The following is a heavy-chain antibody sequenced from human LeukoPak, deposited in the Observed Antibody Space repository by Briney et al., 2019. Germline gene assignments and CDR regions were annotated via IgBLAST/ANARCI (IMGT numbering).Heavy chain of an antibody. Sequence: GASVKVSCKASGYTFTSYDINWVRQTTGQGLEWVGWMNPNSGNTGYAQKFQGRVTMTRTTSMSTAYMELSRLRSDDTAVYYCARNQPDGDYGGDYWGQGTLVTVSS. CDR1: GYTFTSYD. CDR3: ARNQPDGDYGGDY. J-gene: IGHJ4*02. D-gene: IGHD4-17*01. CDR2: MNPNSGNT. V-gene: IGHV1-8*01.